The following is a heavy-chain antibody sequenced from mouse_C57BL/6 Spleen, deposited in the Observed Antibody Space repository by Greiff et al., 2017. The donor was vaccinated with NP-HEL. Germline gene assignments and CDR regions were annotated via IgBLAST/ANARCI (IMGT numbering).Heavy chain of an antibody. D-gene: IGHD2-13*01. CDR3: TTWGLRSLFDY. Sequence: VQLKQPGTELVKPGASVKLSCKASGYTFTSYYMHWVKQRPEQGLEWIGRIDPEDGDTEYAPKFQGKATMTADTSSNTAYLQLSSLTSEDTAVYYCTTWGLRSLFDYWGQGTTLTVSS. V-gene: IGHV14-1*01. CDR1: GYTFTSYY. CDR2: IDPEDGDT. J-gene: IGHJ2*01.